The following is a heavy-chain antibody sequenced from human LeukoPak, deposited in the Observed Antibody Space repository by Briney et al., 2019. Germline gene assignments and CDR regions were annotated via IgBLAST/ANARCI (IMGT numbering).Heavy chain of an antibody. V-gene: IGHV5-51*01. CDR2: IYTGASDT. Sequence: GESLKIACKASGYTFTSFFIGWVSQMPGQGLEWMGIIYTGASDTRYSPSFQGQVTISVDKSISTAYLQWRSLKASDTAIYYCARPITGAGTDLGYWGQGTLVTVPS. CDR1: GYTFTSFF. CDR3: ARPITGAGTDLGY. J-gene: IGHJ4*02. D-gene: IGHD6-13*01.